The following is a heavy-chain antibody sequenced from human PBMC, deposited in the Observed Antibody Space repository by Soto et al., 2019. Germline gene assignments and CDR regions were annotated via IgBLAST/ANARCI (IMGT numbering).Heavy chain of an antibody. CDR1: GASLSSSSYY. J-gene: IGHJ4*02. CDR2: IYYSGST. CDR3: ARLPSYYYYDSSGYYYDY. Sequence: PSETLSLTCIVSGASLSSSSYYWGWIRQPPGKGLEWIGSIYYSGSTYYNPSLKSRVTISVDTSKNQFSLKLSSVTAADTAVYYCARLPSYYYYDSSGYYYDYWGQGTLGTVSS. V-gene: IGHV4-39*01. D-gene: IGHD3-22*01.